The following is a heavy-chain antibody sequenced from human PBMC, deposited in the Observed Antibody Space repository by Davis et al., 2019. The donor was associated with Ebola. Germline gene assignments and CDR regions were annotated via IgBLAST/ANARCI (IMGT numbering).Heavy chain of an antibody. V-gene: IGHV4-34*01. D-gene: IGHD3-3*01. CDR1: GGSISGFY. CDR3: ARVNYDFWSGYYTGNWFDP. J-gene: IGHJ5*02. CDR2: INHSGST. Sequence: SETLSLTCAVYGGSISGFYWNWIRQPPGKGLEWIGEINHSGSTNYNPSLKSRVTISVDTSKNQFSLKLSSVTAADTAVYYCARVNYDFWSGYYTGNWFDPWGQGTLVTVSS.